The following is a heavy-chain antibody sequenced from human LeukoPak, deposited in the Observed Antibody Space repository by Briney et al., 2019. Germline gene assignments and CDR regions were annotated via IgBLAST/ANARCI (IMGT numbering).Heavy chain of an antibody. D-gene: IGHD2-15*01. V-gene: IGHV3-13*01. CDR1: GFIFSDYD. CDR2: IGTAGDT. J-gene: IGHJ4*02. Sequence: GGSLRLSCSASGFIFSDYDMYWVRQSPGKGLEWVSAIGTAGDTYYPGSVKGRFTISRENAKNSLYLQMNSLRVGDTAVYYCVRGPYCSGGSCNGHFDYWGQGTLVTVSS. CDR3: VRGPYCSGGSCNGHFDY.